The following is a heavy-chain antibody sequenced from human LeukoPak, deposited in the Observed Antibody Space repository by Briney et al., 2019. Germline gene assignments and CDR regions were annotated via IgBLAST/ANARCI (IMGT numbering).Heavy chain of an antibody. CDR2: IIPIFGTA. J-gene: IGHJ4*02. CDR1: GGTFSSYA. V-gene: IGHV1-69*13. Sequence: ASVKVCCKASGGTFSSYAISWVRQAPGQGLEWMGGIIPIFGTANYAQKFQGRVTITADESTSTAYMELSSLRSEDTAVYYCARFFGYRSGWGGVYFDYWGQGTLVTVSS. CDR3: ARFFGYRSGWGGVYFDY. D-gene: IGHD6-19*01.